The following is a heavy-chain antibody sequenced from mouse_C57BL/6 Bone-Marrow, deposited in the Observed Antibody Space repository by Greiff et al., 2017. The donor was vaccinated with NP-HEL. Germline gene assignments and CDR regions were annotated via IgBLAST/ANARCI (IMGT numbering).Heavy chain of an antibody. CDR3: ARSDESYAMDY. CDR2: INPNNGGT. CDR1: GYTFTDYY. J-gene: IGHJ4*01. Sequence: EVQLQQSGPELVKPGASVKISCKASGYTFTDYYMNWVKQSHGKSLEWIGDINPNNGGTSYNQKFKGKATLTVDKSSSTAYMELRSLTSEDSAVYYCARSDESYAMDYWGQGTSVTVSS. V-gene: IGHV1-26*01.